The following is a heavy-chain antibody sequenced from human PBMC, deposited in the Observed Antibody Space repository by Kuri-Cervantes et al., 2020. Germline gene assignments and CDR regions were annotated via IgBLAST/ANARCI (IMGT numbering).Heavy chain of an antibody. V-gene: IGHV4-4*07. D-gene: IGHD3-3*01. CDR2: IYTTGST. CDR3: ARGGYNFWSGYYTPDFLDY. CDR1: GGSISTYY. J-gene: IGHJ4*02. Sequence: SETLSLTCTVSGGSISTYYWSWIRQPAGKGLECIGHIYTTGSTTYNPSLKSRVTMSVDTSKNQFSLKLSSVTAADTAVYYCARGGYNFWSGYYTPDFLDYWGQGTLVTVSS.